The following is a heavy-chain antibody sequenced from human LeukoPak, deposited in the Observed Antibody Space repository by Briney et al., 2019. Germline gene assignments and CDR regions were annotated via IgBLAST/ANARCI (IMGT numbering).Heavy chain of an antibody. CDR2: IKLDGSEK. J-gene: IGHJ5*02. V-gene: IGHV3-7*01. CDR3: ARDAGNSGYGCDL. Sequence: GSLRLSCVASGFTFGKYWMSWVRQAPGKGLEWVANIKLDGSEKNYVDSVKGRFTISRDNARNSLYLQMNNLRGEDTAIYYCARDAGNSGYGCDLWGQGTLVTVSS. D-gene: IGHD5-12*01. CDR1: GFTFGKYW.